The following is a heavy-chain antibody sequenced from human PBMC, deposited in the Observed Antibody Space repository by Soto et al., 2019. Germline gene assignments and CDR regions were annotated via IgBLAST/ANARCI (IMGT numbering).Heavy chain of an antibody. D-gene: IGHD2-15*01. CDR2: IYYSGST. CDR1: GGSISSYY. V-gene: IGHV4-59*01. Sequence: QVQLQESGPGLVKPSETLSLTCTVSGGSISSYYWSWNRQPPGTGLEWIGDIYYSGSTNYNPSLKRRVTISVDTSKNQFSLKLSSVTAADTAVYYCARGGGVCSGGSCYGHAFDIWCQGTMVTVSS. J-gene: IGHJ3*02. CDR3: ARGGGVCSGGSCYGHAFDI.